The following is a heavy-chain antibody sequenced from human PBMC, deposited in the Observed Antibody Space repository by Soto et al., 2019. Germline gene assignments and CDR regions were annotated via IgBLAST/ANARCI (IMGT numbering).Heavy chain of an antibody. CDR3: ARDRGGWWYFDY. D-gene: IGHD6-19*01. V-gene: IGHV4-59*01. CDR1: GGSISSYY. Sequence: PSETLSLTCTVSGGSISSYYWSWIRQPPGKGLEWIGYIYYSGSTNYNPSLKSRVTISVDTSKNQFSLKLSSVTAADTAVYYCARDRGGWWYFDYWGQGTLVTSPQ. CDR2: IYYSGST. J-gene: IGHJ4*02.